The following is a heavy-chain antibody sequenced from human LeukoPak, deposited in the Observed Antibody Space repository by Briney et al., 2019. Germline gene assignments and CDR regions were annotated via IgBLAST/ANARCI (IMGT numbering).Heavy chain of an antibody. CDR1: GGSISSGDYY. CDR2: TYYSGST. J-gene: IGHJ4*02. CDR3: ARHYSGDLYYFDY. V-gene: IGHV4-39*01. Sequence: SETLSLTCTVSGGSISSGDYYWGWIRQPPGKGLEWIGTTYYSGSTYYNPSLRSRVTMSVDTSNNHFSLKLSSVTAADTAVYYCARHYSGDLYYFDYWGQGTLVTVSS. D-gene: IGHD4-17*01.